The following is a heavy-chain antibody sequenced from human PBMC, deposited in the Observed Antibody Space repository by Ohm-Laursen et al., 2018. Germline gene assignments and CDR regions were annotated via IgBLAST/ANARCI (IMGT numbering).Heavy chain of an antibody. J-gene: IGHJ5*01. V-gene: IGHV4-59*08. D-gene: IGHD6-19*01. Sequence: SETLSLTCSVSGGSISSYYWTWIRQPQGKGREWIGYIYYSGSTNYNPSHKSRVTISVETPKNQFSLKLSPVTAADTAVYYCARQESSGWYPDSWGQGTLVTVSS. CDR2: IYYSGST. CDR1: GGSISSYY. CDR3: ARQESSGWYPDS.